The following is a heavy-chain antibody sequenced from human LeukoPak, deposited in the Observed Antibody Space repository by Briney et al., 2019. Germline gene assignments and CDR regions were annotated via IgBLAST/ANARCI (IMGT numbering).Heavy chain of an antibody. Sequence: GGSLRLSCAASGFTFRSYWMHWVRQAPGKGLVWVSRINSDGSSTSYADSVKGRFTISRDNAKNTLYLQMNSLRAEDTAVYYCARGGSVATIDYWGQGTLVTVSS. CDR2: INSDGSST. J-gene: IGHJ4*02. CDR1: GFTFRSYW. D-gene: IGHD5-12*01. CDR3: ARGGSVATIDY. V-gene: IGHV3-74*01.